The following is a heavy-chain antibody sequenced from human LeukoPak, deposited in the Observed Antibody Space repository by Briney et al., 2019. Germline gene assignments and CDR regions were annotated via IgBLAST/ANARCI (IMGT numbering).Heavy chain of an antibody. V-gene: IGHV1-69*13. Sequence: PGASVKVSCKASGGTFSSYAISWVRQAPGQGLEWMGGIIPIFGTANYAQKFQGRVTITADESTSTAYMELSSLRSDDTAVYYCANLMTTVTAGPFDYWGQGTLVTVSS. CDR1: GGTFSSYA. J-gene: IGHJ4*02. CDR2: IIPIFGTA. D-gene: IGHD4-17*01. CDR3: ANLMTTVTAGPFDY.